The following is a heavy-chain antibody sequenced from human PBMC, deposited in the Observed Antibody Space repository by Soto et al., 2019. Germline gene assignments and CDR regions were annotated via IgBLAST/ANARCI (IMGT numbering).Heavy chain of an antibody. V-gene: IGHV3-23*01. Sequence: GGYLRLSCAASGFTFISYAIIFVRHSPFKWLEWVSAISGSGGSTYYADSVKGRFTISRDNSKNTLYLQMNSLRAEDTAVYYCAKGRLELNYWGQGTLVTVSS. D-gene: IGHD1-7*01. CDR3: AKGRLELNY. CDR2: ISGSGGST. CDR1: GFTFISYA. J-gene: IGHJ4*02.